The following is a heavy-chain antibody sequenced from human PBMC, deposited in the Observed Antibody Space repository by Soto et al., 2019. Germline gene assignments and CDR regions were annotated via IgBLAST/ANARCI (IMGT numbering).Heavy chain of an antibody. CDR2: INWNGGST. V-gene: IGHV3-20*04. Sequence: EVQLVESGGGVVRPGGSLRLSGAASGFTFDDFGMSWVRQAPGKGLEWVSGINWNGGSTGYADSVKGRFTISRDNAKNSLYLQMNSLRAEDTALYYCARLYSSGWYGPGRYWGQGTLVTVSS. J-gene: IGHJ4*02. CDR1: GFTFDDFG. CDR3: ARLYSSGWYGPGRY. D-gene: IGHD6-19*01.